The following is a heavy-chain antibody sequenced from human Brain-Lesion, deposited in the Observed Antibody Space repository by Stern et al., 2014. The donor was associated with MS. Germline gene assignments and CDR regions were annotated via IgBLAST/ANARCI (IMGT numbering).Heavy chain of an antibody. CDR1: GYTLTDLS. J-gene: IGHJ4*02. D-gene: IGHD1-26*01. Sequence: VQLVESGAEVKKPGASVKVSCTVSGYTLTDLSMHWVRQAPRKGLEWMGGFDPEDGETIYAPTFQGRVTMTEDTSTDTAYLKLSSLRSEDTAVYYCATRSPGAGGNYYRHFDYWGQGTLVTVSS. V-gene: IGHV1-24*01. CDR3: ATRSPGAGGNYYRHFDY. CDR2: FDPEDGET.